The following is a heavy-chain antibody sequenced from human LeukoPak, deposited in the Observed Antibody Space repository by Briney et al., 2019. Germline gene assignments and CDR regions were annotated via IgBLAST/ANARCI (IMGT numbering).Heavy chain of an antibody. CDR2: ISGSGGST. CDR1: GFTFSSYG. D-gene: IGHD3-22*01. Sequence: PGGSLRLSCAASGFTFSSYGMSWVRQAPGKGLEWVSAISGSGGSTYYADSVKGRFTISRDNSKNTLYLQMNSLRAEDTAVYYCAKSGRGDSSGYYYEDFDYWGQGTLVTVSS. V-gene: IGHV3-23*01. J-gene: IGHJ4*02. CDR3: AKSGRGDSSGYYYEDFDY.